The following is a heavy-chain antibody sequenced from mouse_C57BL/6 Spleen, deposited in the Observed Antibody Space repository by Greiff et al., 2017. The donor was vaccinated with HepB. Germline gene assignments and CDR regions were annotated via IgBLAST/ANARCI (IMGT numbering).Heavy chain of an antibody. V-gene: IGHV2-2*01. CDR2: IWSGGST. CDR3: ARGGFITTVYYAMDY. Sequence: QVQLKESGPGLVQPSQSLSITCTVSGFSLTSYGVHWVRQSPGKGLEWLGVIWSGGSTDYNAAFISRLSISKDNSKSQVFFKMNSLQADDTAIYYCARGGFITTVYYAMDYWGQGTSVTVSS. J-gene: IGHJ4*01. D-gene: IGHD1-1*01. CDR1: GFSLTSYG.